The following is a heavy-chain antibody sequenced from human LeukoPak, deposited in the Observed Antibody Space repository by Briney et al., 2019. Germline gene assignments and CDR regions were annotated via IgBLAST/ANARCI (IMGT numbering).Heavy chain of an antibody. V-gene: IGHV1-18*04. CDR1: GYTFTSYG. D-gene: IGHD4-11*01. CDR2: ISAYNGNT. Sequence: ASVKVSCKASGYTFTSYGISWVRQAPGQGLEWMGWISAYNGNTNYAQELQGRVTMTTDTSTSTAYVEPRSLRSDDTAVYYCARDHYTNYYYYGMDVWGKGTTVTVSS. CDR3: ARDHYTNYYYYGMDV. J-gene: IGHJ6*04.